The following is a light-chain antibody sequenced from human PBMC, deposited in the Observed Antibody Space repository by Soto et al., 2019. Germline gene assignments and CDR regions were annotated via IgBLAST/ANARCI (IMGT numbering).Light chain of an antibody. Sequence: DIQMTQSPSSLSASVGDRLTITCRASHRISNYLNWYQQKPGKAPKLLISGAYTLETGVPSRFRGSGSVTDFPLTIAGLHPGGLATYYCQQSSSPLYTVRQGTKLDIQ. CDR1: HRISNY. CDR2: GAY. J-gene: IGKJ2*01. CDR3: QQSSSPLYT. V-gene: IGKV1-39*01.